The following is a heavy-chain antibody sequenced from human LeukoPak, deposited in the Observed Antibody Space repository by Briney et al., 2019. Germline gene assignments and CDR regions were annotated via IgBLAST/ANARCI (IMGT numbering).Heavy chain of an antibody. D-gene: IGHD2-21*02. CDR3: ARVFRGAVTANWFDL. J-gene: IGHJ5*02. Sequence: SETLSLTCSVSGGSTNGNYWTWIRQPPGKGLECIGYIYDDGTTNYNPSLESRLTMSIDSSESHFSLTLRSVTAADTAVYYCARVFRGAVTANWFDLWGQGTLVSVSS. V-gene: IGHV4-59*01. CDR1: GGSTNGNY. CDR2: IYDDGTT.